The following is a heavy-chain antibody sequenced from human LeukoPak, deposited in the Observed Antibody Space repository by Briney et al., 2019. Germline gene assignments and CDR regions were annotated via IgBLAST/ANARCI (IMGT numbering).Heavy chain of an antibody. CDR3: AKEGGSSGWYPYYFDY. V-gene: IGHV3-30*02. J-gene: IGHJ4*02. CDR1: GFTFSSYG. CDR2: IRFDGSNK. Sequence: GGSLRLSCAASGFTFSSYGMHWVRQAPGRGLEWVAFIRFDGSNKYYADSVKGRFTISRDNSKNTLYLQMNSLRAGDTAVYYCAKEGGSSGWYPYYFDYWGQGTLVTVSS. D-gene: IGHD6-19*01.